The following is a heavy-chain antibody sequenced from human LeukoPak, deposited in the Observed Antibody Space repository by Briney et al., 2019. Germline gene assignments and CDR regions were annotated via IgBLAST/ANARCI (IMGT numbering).Heavy chain of an antibody. CDR1: GFTFSTYW. Sequence: GGSLRLSCATSGFTFSTYWMTWVRQAPGKGLEWVANIKQDGSEKYYVDSVKGRFNISRDNAKNSLYLQMNSVRDEDTAVYYCAGGQTWIQLWPRGQGTLVTVSS. CDR2: IKQDGSEK. CDR3: AGGQTWIQLWP. V-gene: IGHV3-7*04. J-gene: IGHJ5*02. D-gene: IGHD5-18*01.